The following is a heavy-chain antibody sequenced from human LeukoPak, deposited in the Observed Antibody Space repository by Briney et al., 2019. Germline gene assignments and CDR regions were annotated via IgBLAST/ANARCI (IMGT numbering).Heavy chain of an antibody. CDR3: ARIGYSSSSFDY. CDR2: ISYDGGNK. CDR1: GFTFSSYA. V-gene: IGHV3-30-3*01. J-gene: IGHJ4*02. D-gene: IGHD6-13*01. Sequence: PGRSLRLSCAASGFTFSSYAMHWVRQAPGKGLEWVAVISYDGGNKYYADSVKGRFTISRDNAKNSVYLQVNSLRAEDTAVYYCARIGYSSSSFDYWGQGTLVTVSS.